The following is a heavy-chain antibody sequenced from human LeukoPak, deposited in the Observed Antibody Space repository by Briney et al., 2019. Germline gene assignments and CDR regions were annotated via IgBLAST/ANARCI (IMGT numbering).Heavy chain of an antibody. V-gene: IGHV5-51*01. Sequence: GESLKISCKASGYSFTNSWIGWVRQMPGKGLEWMGIIHPGDSDTKYSPSFQGQVTISADRSTATAYLQWSSLQASDTAMYYCARRGGYSYGLFYWGQGTRVTVSS. CDR1: GYSFTNSW. CDR2: IHPGDSDT. CDR3: ARRGGYSYGLFY. D-gene: IGHD5-18*01. J-gene: IGHJ4*02.